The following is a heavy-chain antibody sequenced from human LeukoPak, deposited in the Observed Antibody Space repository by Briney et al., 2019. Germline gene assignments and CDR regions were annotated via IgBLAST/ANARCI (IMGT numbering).Heavy chain of an antibody. CDR2: ISGSGGTT. D-gene: IGHD3-10*01. J-gene: IGHJ6*02. CDR3: AGGEGVYYYGMDV. Sequence: GKPLGLSCAATGFSFASDDLRGVGEALGKGLEWVSAISGSGGTTYYADSVKVRFTISRDNSKNTLFLQMNTLRAEDTAVYYCAGGEGVYYYGMDVWGQGTSVTVSS. V-gene: IGHV3-23*01. CDR1: GFSFASDD.